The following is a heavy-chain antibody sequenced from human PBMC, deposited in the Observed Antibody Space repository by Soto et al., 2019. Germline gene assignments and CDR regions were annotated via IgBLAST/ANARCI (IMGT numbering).Heavy chain of an antibody. V-gene: IGHV1-18*01. CDR3: ASCSRYDVWSDWTSPSYYIDS. J-gene: IGHJ4*02. D-gene: IGHD3-3*01. Sequence: GAYVKGSGKVAGYTFTDYAITFVRQAPVHGLERMGWIRSYNENTNYANKLQGRVTMTTDTSTTTNYMELRSMRSDDKAVYYCASCSRYDVWSDWTSPSYYIDSWCQGNLVTVSS. CDR2: IRSYNENT. CDR1: GYTFTDYA.